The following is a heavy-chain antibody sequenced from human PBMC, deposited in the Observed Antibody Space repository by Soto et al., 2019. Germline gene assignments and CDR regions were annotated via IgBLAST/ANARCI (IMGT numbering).Heavy chain of an antibody. CDR1: GVTVSSNY. D-gene: IGHD5-18*01. J-gene: IGHJ4*02. Sequence: EVQLVESGGGLVQPGGSLRLSCAASGVTVSSNYMSWVRQAPGKGLEWVSVIYSGGSTYYADSVKGRFTISRDHSKNKLYLQMNSLRAEDTAVYYCARHGYNYGGGYFDYWGQGTLVTVSS. CDR2: IYSGGST. V-gene: IGHV3-66*04. CDR3: ARHGYNYGGGYFDY.